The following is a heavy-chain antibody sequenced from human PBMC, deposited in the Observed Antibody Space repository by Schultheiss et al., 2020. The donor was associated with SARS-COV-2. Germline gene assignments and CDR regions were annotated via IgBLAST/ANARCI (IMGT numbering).Heavy chain of an antibody. J-gene: IGHJ4*02. D-gene: IGHD2-15*01. CDR1: GFSLSTSGMC. CDR2: IDWDNDK. V-gene: IGHV2-70*12. CDR3: TRRYWHQFDY. Sequence: QTLSLTCTFSGFSLSTSGMCVSWIRQPPGKALEWLARIDWDNDKYYSTSLKTRLTISKDTSKNQVVLTMTNMDPVDTATYYCTRRYWHQFDYWGQGTLVTVSS.